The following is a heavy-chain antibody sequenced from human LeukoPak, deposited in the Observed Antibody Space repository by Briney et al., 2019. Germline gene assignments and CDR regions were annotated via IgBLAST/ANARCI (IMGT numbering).Heavy chain of an antibody. J-gene: IGHJ4*02. D-gene: IGHD2-2*01. CDR3: ARGGEYCSSTSCYYDS. Sequence: PSETLSLTCTVSGGSISSYYWSWIRQPAGKGLEWIGRIYISGSTNYNPSLKSRVTMSVDTSKNQFSLKLSSVTAADTAVYYCARGGEYCSSTSCYYDSWGQGTLVTVSS. V-gene: IGHV4-4*07. CDR1: GGSISSYY. CDR2: IYISGST.